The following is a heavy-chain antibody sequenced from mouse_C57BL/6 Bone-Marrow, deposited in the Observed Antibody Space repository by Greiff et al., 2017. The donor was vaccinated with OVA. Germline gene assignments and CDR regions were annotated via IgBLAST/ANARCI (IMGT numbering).Heavy chain of an antibody. J-gene: IGHJ3*01. CDR2: ISDGGSYT. V-gene: IGHV5-4*01. CDR3: ARDGGYYVSFAY. CDR1: GFTFSSYA. D-gene: IGHD2-3*01. Sequence: EVQGVESGGGLVKPGGSLKLSCAASGFTFSSYAMSWVRQTPDKRLEWVATISDGGSYTYYPDNVKGRFTISRDNAKNNLYLQMSHLKSEDTAMYYCARDGGYYVSFAYWGQGTLVTVSA.